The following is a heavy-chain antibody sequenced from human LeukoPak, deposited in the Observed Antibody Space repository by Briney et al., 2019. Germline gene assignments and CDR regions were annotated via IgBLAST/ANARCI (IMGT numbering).Heavy chain of an antibody. V-gene: IGHV3-30*04. CDR1: GFTFSSYA. D-gene: IGHD5-24*01. J-gene: IGHJ4*02. CDR3: AKDVRDGPDY. CDR2: ISYDGSNK. Sequence: PGGSLRLSCAASGFTFSSYAMHWVRQAPGKGLEWVAVISYDGSNKYYADSVKGRFTISRDNSKNTLYLQMNSLRAEDTAVYYCAKDVRDGPDYWGQGTLVTVSS.